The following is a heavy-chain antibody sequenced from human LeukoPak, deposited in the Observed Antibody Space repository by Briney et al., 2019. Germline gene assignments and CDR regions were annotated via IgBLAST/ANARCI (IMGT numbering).Heavy chain of an antibody. D-gene: IGHD2-8*01. Sequence: ASVKVSCKASGYTFTGYYMHWVRQAPGQGLEWMGRINPNSGGTNYAQKFQGRVTMTGDTSISTAYMELSRLRSDDTAVYYCARSLYGRDAFDIWGQGTMVTVSS. V-gene: IGHV1-2*06. CDR1: GYTFTGYY. J-gene: IGHJ3*02. CDR3: ARSLYGRDAFDI. CDR2: INPNSGGT.